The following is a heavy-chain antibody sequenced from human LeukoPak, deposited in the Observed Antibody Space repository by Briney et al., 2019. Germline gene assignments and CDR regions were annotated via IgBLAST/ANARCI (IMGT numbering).Heavy chain of an antibody. Sequence: PGGSLRLSCAASGFTFSSYAMHWVRQAPGKGLEWVAVISYDGSNKYYADSVKGRFTISRDNSKNTLYLQMNSLRAEDTAVYYCARGRTTPDFWSGYYGDVYFGYWGQGTLVTVSS. V-gene: IGHV3-30-3*01. CDR2: ISYDGSNK. CDR1: GFTFSSYA. D-gene: IGHD3-3*01. CDR3: ARGRTTPDFWSGYYGDVYFGY. J-gene: IGHJ4*02.